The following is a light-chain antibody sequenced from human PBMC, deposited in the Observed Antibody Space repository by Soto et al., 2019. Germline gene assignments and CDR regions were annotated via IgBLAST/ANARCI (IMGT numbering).Light chain of an antibody. CDR1: KLGDKY. CDR3: QAWDSSTAV. Sequence: SYELTQPPSVSVSPGQTASITCSGDKLGDKYACWYQQKPRQSPVLVIYQDSKRPSGIPERFSGSNSGNTATLTISGTQAMDEADYYCQAWDSSTAVFGTGTKLTVL. V-gene: IGLV3-1*01. CDR2: QDS. J-gene: IGLJ1*01.